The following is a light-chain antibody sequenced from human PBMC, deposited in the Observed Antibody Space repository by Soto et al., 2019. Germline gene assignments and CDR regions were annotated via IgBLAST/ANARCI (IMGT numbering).Light chain of an antibody. J-gene: IGKJ4*01. CDR2: VAS. CDR1: QSVSSN. V-gene: IGKV3-15*01. CDR3: QQYNVWPLT. Sequence: EIVMTQSPATLSVSPGERATLSCRASQSVSSNLAWYQQKPGQTPKLLIYVASTRATGNPARFSGSGSGTEFTLTISSLQSEDVAVYYCQQYNVWPLTFGGGTKVEFK.